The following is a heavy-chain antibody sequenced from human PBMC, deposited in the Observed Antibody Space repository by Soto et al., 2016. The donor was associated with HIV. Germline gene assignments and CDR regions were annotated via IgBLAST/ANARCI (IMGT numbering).Heavy chain of an antibody. V-gene: IGHV1-8*03. CDR1: GGTFSSYD. D-gene: IGHD6-19*01. CDR3: AREVRGWYYFDS. Sequence: QVQLVQSGAEVKKPGSSVKVSCKASGGTFSSYDINWVRQASGQGLEWMGWINPNSGNTAYAHKFQGRVTITRNTSITTAYLELRSLRSEDTAVYYCAREVRGWYYFDSWGQGALVTVSS. CDR2: INPNSGNT. J-gene: IGHJ4*02.